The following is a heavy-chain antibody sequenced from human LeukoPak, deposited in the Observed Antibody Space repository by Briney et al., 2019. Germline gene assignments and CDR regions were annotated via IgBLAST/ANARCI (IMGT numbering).Heavy chain of an antibody. CDR2: ISSSGSTI. CDR3: ARNAGYSGYVWFDP. CDR1: GFTFSSYE. Sequence: GGSLRLSCAASGFTFSSYEMNWVRQAPGKGLEWVSYISSSGSTIYYADSVKGRFTISRDNAKNSLYLQMNSLRAEDTAVYYCARNAGYSGYVWFDPWGQGTPGHRLL. J-gene: IGHJ5*02. D-gene: IGHD5-12*01. V-gene: IGHV3-48*03.